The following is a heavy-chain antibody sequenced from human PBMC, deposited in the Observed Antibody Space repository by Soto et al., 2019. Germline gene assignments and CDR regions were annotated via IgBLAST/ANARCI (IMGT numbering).Heavy chain of an antibody. CDR1: GGSISSSSYY. V-gene: IGHV4-39*01. D-gene: IGHD2-2*01. J-gene: IGHJ6*02. CDR2: IYYSGST. CDR3: ARLGSTIYYYGRDV. Sequence: QLQLQESGPGLVKPSETLSLTCTVSGGSISSSSYYWGWIRQPPGKGLEWIGSIYYSGSTYYNPSLKSRGTKSADTSKNQYSRELSSVTAADTAVYYCARLGSTIYYYGRDVWGQGTTVTVSS.